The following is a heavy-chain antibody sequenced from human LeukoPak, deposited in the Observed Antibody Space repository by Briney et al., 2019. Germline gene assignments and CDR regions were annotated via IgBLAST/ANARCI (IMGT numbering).Heavy chain of an antibody. CDR1: GFTVSNNY. V-gene: IGHV3-66*01. Sequence: GGSLRLSCVASGFTVSNNYMNWVRQAPGKGLEWVSLIYSVGTTYYADSVKGRFTISRDKSKNTLYLQMSSLRAEDTAVYYCARTQFTGSYYFDYWGQGTLVTVSS. CDR3: ARTQFTGSYYFDY. CDR2: IYSVGTT. D-gene: IGHD1-26*01. J-gene: IGHJ4*02.